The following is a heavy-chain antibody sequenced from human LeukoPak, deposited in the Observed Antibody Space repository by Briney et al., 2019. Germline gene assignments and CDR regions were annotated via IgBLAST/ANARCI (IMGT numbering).Heavy chain of an antibody. CDR2: IYYSGST. CDR3: ARSSHRYCSGGSCYSDGMDV. CDR1: GSSISSYY. D-gene: IGHD2-15*01. J-gene: IGHJ6*02. Sequence: MTSETLSLTCTVSGSSISSYYWSWIRQPPGKGLEWIGYIYYSGSTNYSPSLKSRLTISVDTSKNQFSLKLSSVTAADTAVYYCARSSHRYCSGGSCYSDGMDVWGQGTTVTVSS. V-gene: IGHV4-59*01.